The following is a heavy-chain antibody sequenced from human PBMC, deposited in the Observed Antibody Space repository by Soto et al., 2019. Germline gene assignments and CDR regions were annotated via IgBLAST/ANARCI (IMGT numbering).Heavy chain of an antibody. Sequence: EVQLVESGGGLVQPGRSLRLSCAASGFNFDDYAMHWVRQAPGKGLEWVSGINWNSGNIDYADSVKGRFTISRDNAKNSLYLQMNSLRPEDTAFYYCAKGPRYNWNYNDWFDPWGQGTLVTVSS. J-gene: IGHJ5*02. CDR3: AKGPRYNWNYNDWFDP. CDR2: INWNSGNI. CDR1: GFNFDDYA. D-gene: IGHD1-7*01. V-gene: IGHV3-9*01.